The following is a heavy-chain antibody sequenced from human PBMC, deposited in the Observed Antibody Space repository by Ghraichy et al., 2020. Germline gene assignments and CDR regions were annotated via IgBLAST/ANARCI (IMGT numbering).Heavy chain of an antibody. CDR3: ARLVGWYQLRSIRGMDV. CDR1: GYSFTSYW. D-gene: IGHD2-2*01. J-gene: IGHJ6*02. V-gene: IGHV5-51*01. CDR2: IYPGDSDT. Sequence: GESLNISCKGSGYSFTSYWIGWVRQMPGKGLEWMGIIYPGDSDTRYSPSFQGQVTISADKSISTAYLQWSSLKASDTAMYYCARLVGWYQLRSIRGMDVWGQGTTVTVSS.